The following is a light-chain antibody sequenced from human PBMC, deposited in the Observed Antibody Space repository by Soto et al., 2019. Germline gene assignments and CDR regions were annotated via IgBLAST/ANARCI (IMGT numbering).Light chain of an antibody. J-gene: IGKJ1*01. V-gene: IGKV1-39*01. CDR3: QQCYRYWT. Sequence: DIQMTQYPSSLSASVGERVTITCRASQSVSTYLNWYQQKPGQAPKLLIYAASTLQSGVPSRFSGRGSGTDFTLTISSLQPEDFATYYCQQCYRYWTFGQGTKVDIK. CDR2: AAS. CDR1: QSVSTY.